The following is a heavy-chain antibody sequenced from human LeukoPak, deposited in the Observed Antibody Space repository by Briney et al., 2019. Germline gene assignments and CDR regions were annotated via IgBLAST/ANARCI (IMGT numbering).Heavy chain of an antibody. D-gene: IGHD1/OR15-1a*01. CDR2: IKQDGNEK. CDR1: GFRFSTYW. CDR3: GTVHRYNWFDP. V-gene: IGHV3-7*01. Sequence: GGSLRLSCTASGFRFSTYWMSWVRQAPGKGLERVAKIKQDGNEKDYVDSVKGRFTISRDNAEQSLYLQMNSLRADDTAVYYCGTVHRYNWFDPWGQGTLVTVSS. J-gene: IGHJ5*02.